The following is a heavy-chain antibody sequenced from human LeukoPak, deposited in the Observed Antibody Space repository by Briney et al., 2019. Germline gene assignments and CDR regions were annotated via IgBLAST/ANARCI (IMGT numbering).Heavy chain of an antibody. CDR2: FYYSGTT. CDR1: GGSINRYY. D-gene: IGHD3-22*01. V-gene: IGHV4-59*01. CDR3: ARRLNYFDSSGYYFDY. Sequence: SETLSLTCTVSGGSINRYYWSWLGEPPRKGVEGVGFFYYSGTTSSNPSLDSRLTISVATSNNQFSLKLSSVSAADTAVYYCARRLNYFDSSGYYFDYWGLGTLVTVSS. J-gene: IGHJ4*02.